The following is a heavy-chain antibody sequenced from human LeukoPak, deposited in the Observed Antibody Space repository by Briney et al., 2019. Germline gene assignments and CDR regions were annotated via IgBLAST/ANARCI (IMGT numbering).Heavy chain of an antibody. V-gene: IGHV4-30-2*01. CDR3: ARLAYSSSSITFDY. J-gene: IGHJ4*02. CDR2: VYQSGST. D-gene: IGHD6-6*01. CDR1: GGSISSGGSISSYS. Sequence: PSQTLSLTCTVSGGSISSGGSISSYSWSWIRQPPGKGLEWIGYVYQSGSTYYNPSLKSRVTILVDRSKNQFSLKLSSVTAADTAVYYCARLAYSSSSITFDYWGQGTLVTVSS.